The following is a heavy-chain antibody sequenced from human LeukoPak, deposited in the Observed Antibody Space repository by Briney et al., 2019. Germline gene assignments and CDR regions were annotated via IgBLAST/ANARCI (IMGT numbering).Heavy chain of an antibody. V-gene: IGHV1-69*13. J-gene: IGHJ5*02. D-gene: IGHD3-3*01. CDR2: IIPIFGTA. CDR1: GGTFSSYA. Sequence: SVKVSCKASGGTFSSYAISWVRQAPGQGLEWMGGIIPIFGTANYAQKFQGRVTITADESTSTAYMELSSLRSEDTAVSYCARMVNFYDFWSGYYSGSFDPWGQGTLVTVSS. CDR3: ARMVNFYDFWSGYYSGSFDP.